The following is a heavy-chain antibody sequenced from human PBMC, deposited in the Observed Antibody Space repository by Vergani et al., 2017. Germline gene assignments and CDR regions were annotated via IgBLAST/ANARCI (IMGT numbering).Heavy chain of an antibody. D-gene: IGHD5-12*01. Sequence: QVQLVQSGAEVKKPGASVKVSCKASGYTFTSYGISWVRQAPGQGLEWMGWISAYNGNTNYAQKLQGRVTMTTDTSTSTAYMELRSLRSDDTAGYYCARDLGDIVATTPGADYFDYWGQGTLVTVSS. J-gene: IGHJ4*02. CDR1: GYTFTSYG. CDR2: ISAYNGNT. CDR3: ARDLGDIVATTPGADYFDY. V-gene: IGHV1-18*01.